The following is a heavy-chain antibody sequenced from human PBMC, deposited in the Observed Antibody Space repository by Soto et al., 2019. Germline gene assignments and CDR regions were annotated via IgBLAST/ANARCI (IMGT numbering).Heavy chain of an antibody. D-gene: IGHD3-16*01. CDR1: GYTFTGYY. CDR2: INPNSGGT. CDR3: ARERAYYDLYYYAMDV. J-gene: IGHJ6*02. Sequence: GASVKVSCKASGYTFTGYYIHWVRQAPGQGLEWMGWINPNSGGTNYEQKFQGRVTMTRDTSITTAYMEVSWLKSDDTAVYYCARERAYYDLYYYAMDVWGQGTTVTVSS. V-gene: IGHV1-2*02.